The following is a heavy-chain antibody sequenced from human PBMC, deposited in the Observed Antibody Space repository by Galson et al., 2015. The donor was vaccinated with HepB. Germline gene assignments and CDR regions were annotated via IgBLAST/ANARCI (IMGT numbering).Heavy chain of an antibody. J-gene: IGHJ4*02. CDR1: GFTFGDYA. V-gene: IGHV3-49*03. D-gene: IGHD5-24*01. CDR2: IRSKAYGGTT. CDR3: TRDPYVEMATISDY. Sequence: SLRLSCAASGFTFGDYAMSWFRQAPGKGLEWVGFIRSKAYGGTTEYAASVKGRFTISRDDSKSIAYLQMNSLKTEDTAVYYCTRDPYVEMATISDYWGQGTLVTVSS.